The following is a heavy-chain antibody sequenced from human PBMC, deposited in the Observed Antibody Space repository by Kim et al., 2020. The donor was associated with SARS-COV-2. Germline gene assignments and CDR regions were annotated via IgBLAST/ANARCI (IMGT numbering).Heavy chain of an antibody. D-gene: IGHD2-2*01. J-gene: IGHJ4*02. CDR3: ARFPTRRGNIVVVPAAFFDY. V-gene: IGHV3-11*03. Sequence: GRCHIAKDNAKNTLYLQMNSLRAEDTAVYYCARFPTRRGNIVVVPAAFFDYWGQGTLVTVSS.